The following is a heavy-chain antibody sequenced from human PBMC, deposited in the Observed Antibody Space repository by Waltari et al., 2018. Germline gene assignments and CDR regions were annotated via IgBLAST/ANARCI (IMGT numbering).Heavy chain of an antibody. CDR1: GYNFRTYW. V-gene: IGHV5-51*01. D-gene: IGHD5-12*01. CDR2: IYPGDSAT. Sequence: EVQLVQSGAEVKKPGESLKISCKASGYNFRTYWIGWVRQKPGKGLEWMGVIYPGDSATRYSPSFQGQVTISADKSISTAYLQWSTLQASDTAMYYCARHESGDDLDYWGQGTLVTVSS. J-gene: IGHJ4*02. CDR3: ARHESGDDLDY.